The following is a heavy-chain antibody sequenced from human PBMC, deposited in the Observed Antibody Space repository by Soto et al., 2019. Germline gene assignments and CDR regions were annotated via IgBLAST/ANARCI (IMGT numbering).Heavy chain of an antibody. CDR3: ARAANYYDFWSEPDWDI. V-gene: IGHV3-30-3*01. D-gene: IGHD3-3*01. J-gene: IGHJ3*02. Sequence: GGSLRLSCAASGFTFSSYAMHWVRQAPGKGLEWVAVISYDGSNKYYADSVKGRFTISRDNSKNTLYLQMNSLRAEDTAVYYCARAANYYDFWSEPDWDIWGQGTMVTVSS. CDR2: ISYDGSNK. CDR1: GFTFSSYA.